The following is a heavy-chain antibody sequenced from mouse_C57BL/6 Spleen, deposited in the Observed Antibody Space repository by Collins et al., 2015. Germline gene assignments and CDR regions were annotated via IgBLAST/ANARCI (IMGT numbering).Heavy chain of an antibody. V-gene: IGHV1-26*01. J-gene: IGHJ2*01. Sequence: XKFKGKATLTVDKSSSTAYMELRSLTSEDSAVYYCARGVYYGNYGDYWGQGTTLTVSS. D-gene: IGHD2-1*01. CDR3: ARGVYYGNYGDY.